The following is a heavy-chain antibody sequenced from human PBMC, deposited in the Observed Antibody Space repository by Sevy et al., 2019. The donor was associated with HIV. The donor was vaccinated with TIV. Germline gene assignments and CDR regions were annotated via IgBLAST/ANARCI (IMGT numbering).Heavy chain of an antibody. V-gene: IGHV3-49*04. CDR3: ARWSGSQSIFDY. CDR2: IMSKPSGVAT. CDR1: GFTFGDYS. Sequence: GGSLRLSCIASGFTFGDYSMSWVRQAPGEGLEWVAFIMSKPSGVATKSAASVKGRFTVSRDDSKNIAYLHMNNLKTEDTAVYYCARWSGSQSIFDYWGQGTVVTVSS. J-gene: IGHJ4*02. D-gene: IGHD2-21*01.